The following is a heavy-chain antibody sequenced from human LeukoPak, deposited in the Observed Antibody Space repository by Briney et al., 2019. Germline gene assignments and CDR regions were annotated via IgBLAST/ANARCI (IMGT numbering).Heavy chain of an antibody. V-gene: IGHV1-69*13. CDR3: ARGQEGYDFWSGYRTYDDAFDI. Sequence: ASVKVSCKASGGTFSSYAISWVRQAPGQGLEWVGGIIPILGTANYAQKFQGRVTITADESTSTAYMELSSLRSEDTAVYYCARGQEGYDFWSGYRTYDDAFDIWGQGTMVTVSS. CDR1: GGTFSSYA. J-gene: IGHJ3*02. D-gene: IGHD3-3*01. CDR2: IIPILGTA.